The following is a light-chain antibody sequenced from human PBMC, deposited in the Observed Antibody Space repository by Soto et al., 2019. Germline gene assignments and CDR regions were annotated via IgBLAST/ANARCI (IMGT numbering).Light chain of an antibody. Sequence: EIVLTQSPGTLSLSPGERATPSCRASQSDTSRYLAWYQQKPGQAPRLLIYGASNRATGIPERFSGSGSGTDFTLTISSLEPEDFAVYYCQQYGTSPITFGQGTRLEIK. V-gene: IGKV3-20*01. CDR1: QSDTSRY. J-gene: IGKJ5*01. CDR2: GAS. CDR3: QQYGTSPIT.